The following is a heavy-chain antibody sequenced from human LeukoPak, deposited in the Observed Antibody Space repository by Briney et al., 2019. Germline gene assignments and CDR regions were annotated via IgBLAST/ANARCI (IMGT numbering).Heavy chain of an antibody. Sequence: PSETLSLTCTVSGGSISSSSYYWGWIRQPPGKGLEWIGSIYYSGSTYYNPSLKSRVTISVDTSKNQFSLKLSSVTAADTAVYYCARLGHGYNNKVYWGQGTLVTVSS. V-gene: IGHV4-39*07. CDR2: IYYSGST. J-gene: IGHJ4*02. CDR1: GGSISSSSYY. CDR3: ARLGHGYNNKVY. D-gene: IGHD5-24*01.